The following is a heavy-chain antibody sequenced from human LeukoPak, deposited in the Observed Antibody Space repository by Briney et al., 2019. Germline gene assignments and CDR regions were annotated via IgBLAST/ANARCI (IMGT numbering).Heavy chain of an antibody. D-gene: IGHD3-3*01. V-gene: IGHV1-2*02. Sequence: ASVKVSCKASGYTFTGYYMHWVRQAPGQGLEWMGWINPNSGGTNYAQKFQGRVTMTRDTSISTAYMELSRLRSDDTAVYYCARPYRFLDAWGMDVWGQGTTVTVSS. CDR1: GYTFTGYY. J-gene: IGHJ6*02. CDR2: INPNSGGT. CDR3: ARPYRFLDAWGMDV.